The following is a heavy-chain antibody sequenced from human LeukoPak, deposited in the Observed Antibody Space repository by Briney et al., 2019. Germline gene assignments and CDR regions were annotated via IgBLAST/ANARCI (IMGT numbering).Heavy chain of an antibody. CDR2: INPNSRDT. J-gene: IGHJ4*02. CDR3: AREEGSYPESLDY. V-gene: IGHV1-2*02. D-gene: IGHD1-26*01. Sequence: ASVKVSCKASGYTFTGYYIHWVRQAPGQGLEWMGWINPNSRDTNYAQKFQGRVTMTRDTSISTAYMELNRLTSDDTAVYYCAREEGSYPESLDYWGQGTLVTVSS. CDR1: GYTFTGYY.